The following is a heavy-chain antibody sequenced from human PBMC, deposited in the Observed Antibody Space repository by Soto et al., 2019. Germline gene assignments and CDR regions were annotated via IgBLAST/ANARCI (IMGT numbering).Heavy chain of an antibody. V-gene: IGHV3-23*01. CDR1: GFTFSSYA. J-gene: IGHJ6*02. CDR2: ISGSGGST. Sequence: GGSLRLSCAASGFTFSSYAMSWVRQAPGKGLEWVSAISGSGGSTYYADSVKGRVTITADESTSTAYMELSSLRSEDTAVYYCASPYCSSTSCYRDRTEGYYYYGMDVWGQGTTVTVSS. CDR3: ASPYCSSTSCYRDRTEGYYYYGMDV. D-gene: IGHD2-2*01.